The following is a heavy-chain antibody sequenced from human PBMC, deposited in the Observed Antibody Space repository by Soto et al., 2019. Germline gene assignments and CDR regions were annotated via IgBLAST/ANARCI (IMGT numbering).Heavy chain of an antibody. CDR2: ISGYDGRT. CDR1: GYTFTRYG. J-gene: IGHJ6*02. CDR3: ARDLWGYCGTDCYPLDV. V-gene: IGHV1-18*01. D-gene: IGHD2-21*02. Sequence: GASVKVSCKTSGYTFTRYGISWVRQAPGQGLEWMGWISGYDGRTNFAQKVQDRVTMTTDTSTSTVYMELRSLSSDDTAVYYCARDLWGYCGTDCYPLDVWGQGTTVTVS.